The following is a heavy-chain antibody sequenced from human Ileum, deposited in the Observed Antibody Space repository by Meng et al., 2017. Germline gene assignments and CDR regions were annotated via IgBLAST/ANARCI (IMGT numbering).Heavy chain of an antibody. Sequence: GGSLRLSCAASGFNFNIFGMAWVRQAPGKGLQWVSTISGGDGSTYYVDSVRGQFTISKDISDNTLHLQMNSLTADDTAIYYCAKLWWNGGRTFDIWGQGTEVTVSS. V-gene: IGHV3-23*01. D-gene: IGHD1-1*01. J-gene: IGHJ3*02. CDR3: AKLWWNGGRTFDI. CDR2: ISGGDGST. CDR1: GFNFNIFG.